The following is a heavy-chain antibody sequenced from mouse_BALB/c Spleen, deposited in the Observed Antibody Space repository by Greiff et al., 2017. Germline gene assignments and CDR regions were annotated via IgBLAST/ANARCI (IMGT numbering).Heavy chain of an antibody. Sequence: VQLQQSGAELVKPGASVKLSCTASGFNIKDTYMHWVKQRPEQGLEWIGRIDPANGNTKYDPKFQGKATITADTSSNTAYLQLSSLTSEDTAVYYCARGLWLRNYAMDYWVKEPQSPSPQ. D-gene: IGHD2-2*01. CDR2: IDPANGNT. V-gene: IGHV14-3*02. CDR3: ARGLWLRNYAMDY. J-gene: IGHJ4*01. CDR1: GFNIKDTY.